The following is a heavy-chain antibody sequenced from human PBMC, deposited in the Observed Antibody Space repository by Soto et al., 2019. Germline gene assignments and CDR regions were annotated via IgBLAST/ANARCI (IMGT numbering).Heavy chain of an antibody. Sequence: EVLLLGSGGGLVQPGGSLRLSCSASGFNFGSNSMAWVRQAPGKGLEYVASISDTSHRIFHADPLKGRFTISRDNSRNRLYLEMKSLRAEDTALYYCVNLADGKFDLWGQGTLVIVSS. V-gene: IGHV3-23*01. J-gene: IGHJ5*02. CDR2: ISDTSHRI. D-gene: IGHD6-19*01. CDR1: GFNFGSNS. CDR3: VNLADGKFDL.